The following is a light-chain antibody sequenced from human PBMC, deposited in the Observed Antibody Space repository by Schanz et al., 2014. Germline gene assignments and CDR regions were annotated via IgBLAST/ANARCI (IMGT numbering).Light chain of an antibody. J-gene: IGKJ4*01. Sequence: EIVLTQSPATLSLSPGERATLSCRASQGVSSYLAWYQQKPGQAPRLLIDGLSRRATGTPDRISGSGSGTVFTLTISRLEPEDFAVYYCQQYSKSPLTFGGGTKVEI. CDR2: GLS. V-gene: IGKV3-20*01. CDR3: QQYSKSPLT. CDR1: QGVSSY.